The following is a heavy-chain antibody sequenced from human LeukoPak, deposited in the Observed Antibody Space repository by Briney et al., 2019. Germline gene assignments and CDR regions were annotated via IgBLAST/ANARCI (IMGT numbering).Heavy chain of an antibody. Sequence: PGGSLRLSCAASGFTFSSYSMNWVRQAPGKGLEWVSVIYSGGSTYYADSVKGRFTISRDNSKNTLYLQMNSLRAEDTAVYYCARDPTSYGGIWSAAFDIWGQGTMVTVSS. J-gene: IGHJ3*02. CDR3: ARDPTSYGGIWSAAFDI. V-gene: IGHV3-66*01. D-gene: IGHD4-23*01. CDR1: GFTFSSYS. CDR2: IYSGGST.